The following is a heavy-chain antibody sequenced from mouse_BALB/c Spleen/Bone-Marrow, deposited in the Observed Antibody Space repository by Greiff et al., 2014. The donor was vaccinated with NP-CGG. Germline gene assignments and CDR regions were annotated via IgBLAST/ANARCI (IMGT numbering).Heavy chain of an antibody. CDR3: ASLTGRDY. V-gene: IGHV5-9-3*01. CDR2: ISSGGSYT. D-gene: IGHD4-1*01. Sequence: GGGLVKPGGSLKLSCAASGFTFSGYAMSWVRQTPEKRLEWVATISSGGSYTYYPDSVKGRFTISRDNAKNTLYLQMSSLRSEDTAMYYCASLTGRDYWGQGTTLTVSA. CDR1: GFTFSGYA. J-gene: IGHJ2*01.